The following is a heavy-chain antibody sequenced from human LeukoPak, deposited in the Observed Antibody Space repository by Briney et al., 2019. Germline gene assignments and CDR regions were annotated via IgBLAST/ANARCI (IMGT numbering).Heavy chain of an antibody. CDR2: IKQDGSEK. Sequence: GGSLRLSCAASGFTFSSYWMSWVRQAPGKGLEWVANIKQDGSEKYYVDSVKGRFTISRDNAKNSLYLQMNSLRAEDTAVYYCARVACSGYDSVDYWGQGTLVTVSS. CDR1: GFTFSSYW. V-gene: IGHV3-7*01. CDR3: ARVACSGYDSVDY. J-gene: IGHJ4*02. D-gene: IGHD5-12*01.